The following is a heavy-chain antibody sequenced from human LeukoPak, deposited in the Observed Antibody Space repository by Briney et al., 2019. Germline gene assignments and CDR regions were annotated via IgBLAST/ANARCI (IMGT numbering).Heavy chain of an antibody. V-gene: IGHV1-8*01. J-gene: IGHJ4*02. CDR1: GYTFTSYD. CDR2: MNPNSGHT. Sequence: ASVKVSCKASGYTFTSYDINWVRQATGQGLEWMGWMNPNSGHTGYAHKFQGRVTMTRDTSIGTAYMELSSLRFEDTAVYYCARTDDYGVFGFDYWGQGTLVTVSS. CDR3: ARTDDYGVFGFDY. D-gene: IGHD4-17*01.